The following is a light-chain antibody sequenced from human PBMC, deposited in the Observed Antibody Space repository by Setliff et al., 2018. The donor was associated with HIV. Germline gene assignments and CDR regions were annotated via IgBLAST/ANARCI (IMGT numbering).Light chain of an antibody. J-gene: IGLJ1*01. CDR1: SSNIGAGYD. CDR3: QSYDSSLSGSGV. CDR2: GNS. V-gene: IGLV1-40*01. Sequence: SALTQPPSVSGAPGQRVTISCTGSSSNIGAGYDVHWYQQLPGTAPKLLIYGNSNRPSGVPDRFSGSKSGTSASLAITGLQAEDEADYYCQSYDSSLSGSGVFGTGTKATVL.